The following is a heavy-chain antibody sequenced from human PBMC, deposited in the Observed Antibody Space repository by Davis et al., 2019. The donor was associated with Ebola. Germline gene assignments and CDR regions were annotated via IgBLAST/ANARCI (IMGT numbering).Heavy chain of an antibody. V-gene: IGHV3-21*01. J-gene: IGHJ5*02. D-gene: IGHD1-26*01. CDR2: ISSDSDYI. Sequence: PGGSLRLSCAASGFTFSTYSMSWVRQAPGKGLEWVSSISSDSDYIYYADSAKGRFTISRDNAKNSLYLQMNSLTAEDTAVYYCARDLLQWEVLSDPWFDPWGQGTLVTVSS. CDR1: GFTFSTYS. CDR3: ARDLLQWEVLSDPWFDP.